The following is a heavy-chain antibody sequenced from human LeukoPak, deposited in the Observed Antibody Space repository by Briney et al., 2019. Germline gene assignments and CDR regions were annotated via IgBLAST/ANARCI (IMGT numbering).Heavy chain of an antibody. CDR3: ARTLTTESYYFDY. Sequence: AAVKVSCKASGYTFTSYGIAWLRQAPGQGLEWLGWIRTYNGDTEYAEKFQGRVTMSTDTPTTMAYMELTSLRSDDTAVYYCARTLTTESYYFDYWGQGTLVTFSS. D-gene: IGHD4-11*01. CDR2: IRTYNGDT. CDR1: GYTFTSYG. V-gene: IGHV1-18*01. J-gene: IGHJ4*02.